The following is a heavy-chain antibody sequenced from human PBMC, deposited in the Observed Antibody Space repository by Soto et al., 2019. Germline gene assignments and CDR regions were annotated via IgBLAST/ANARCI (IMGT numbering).Heavy chain of an antibody. CDR2: IIPIFGTA. V-gene: IGHV1-69*01. D-gene: IGHD2-2*01. Sequence: QVQLVQSGAEVKKPGSSVKVSCKASGGTFSSYAISWVRQAPGQGLEWMGGIIPIFGTANYAQKFQGRVTITADESTSTAYMELSSMRSEAAAVYYCARSDVDIVVVPSVMYPCFDPWGQGTLVTVSS. CDR1: GGTFSSYA. J-gene: IGHJ5*02. CDR3: ARSDVDIVVVPSVMYPCFDP.